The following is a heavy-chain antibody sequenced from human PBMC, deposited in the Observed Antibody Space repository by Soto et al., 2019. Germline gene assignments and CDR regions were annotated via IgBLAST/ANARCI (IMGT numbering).Heavy chain of an antibody. D-gene: IGHD6-13*01. CDR3: ARHGVAAAKFDY. CDR1: GGSISSSSYY. CDR2: IYYSGST. Sequence: TLSLTCTVSGGSISSSSYYCGWIRQPPGKGLEWIGSIYYSGSTYYNPSLKSRVTIYVDTSKNQFSLKLSSVTAADTAVYYCARHGVAAAKFDYWRQGNLVTVSA. V-gene: IGHV4-39*01. J-gene: IGHJ4*02.